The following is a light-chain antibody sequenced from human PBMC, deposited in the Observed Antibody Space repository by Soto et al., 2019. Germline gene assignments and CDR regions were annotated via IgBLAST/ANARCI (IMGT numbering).Light chain of an antibody. Sequence: ALQMTQSPSSLSASVGDRVTITCRASQGIRNDLGWYQQKAGKAPKLLIYAASSLQSGVPSRFSGSGSGTDFTLTISSLQPEDFATYYCLQDYNYPLTFGQGTKLEIK. CDR1: QGIRND. CDR2: AAS. CDR3: LQDYNYPLT. J-gene: IGKJ2*01. V-gene: IGKV1-6*01.